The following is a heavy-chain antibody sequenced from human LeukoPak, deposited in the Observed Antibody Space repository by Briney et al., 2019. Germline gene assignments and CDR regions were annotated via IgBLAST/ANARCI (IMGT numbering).Heavy chain of an antibody. J-gene: IGHJ5*02. CDR3: ARAPRTYYYDSSGYYSP. Sequence: SVKVSCKASEGTFSSYAISWVRQAPGQGLEWMGGIIPIFGTANYAQKFQGRVTITADESTSTAYMELSSLRSEDTAVYYCARAPRTYYYDSSGYYSPWGQGTLVTVSS. V-gene: IGHV1-69*01. CDR1: EGTFSSYA. D-gene: IGHD3-22*01. CDR2: IIPIFGTA.